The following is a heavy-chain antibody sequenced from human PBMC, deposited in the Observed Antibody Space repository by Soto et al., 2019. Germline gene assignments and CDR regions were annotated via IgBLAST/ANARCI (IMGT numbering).Heavy chain of an antibody. V-gene: IGHV3-23*01. D-gene: IGHD3-10*01. CDR1: GFTFKNYD. Sequence: EVELLESGGGLVQPGGSLRLSCVASGFTFKNYDMRWIRQAPGKGLEWVSSISGSGGVTYYADSVKGRFTISRDNSKNTLYLQMNSLRAEDTAIYYCAKNRQFRSYYESAGHYDNWGQGTLVTVSS. J-gene: IGHJ4*02. CDR2: ISGSGGVT. CDR3: AKNRQFRSYYESAGHYDN.